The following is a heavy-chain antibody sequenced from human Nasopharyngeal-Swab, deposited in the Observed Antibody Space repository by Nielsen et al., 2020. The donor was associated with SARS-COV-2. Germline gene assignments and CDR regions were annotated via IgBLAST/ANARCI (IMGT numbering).Heavy chain of an antibody. V-gene: IGHV2-70*11. Sequence: SGPTLVKPTQTLTLTCTFSGFSLSTSGMSVNWIRQPPGKALEWLARIDWDDDKYYNTSLKTRLTISKDTSKNQVVLTMTNMDPVDTGTYFCARMYNAQRYCSSGKCYAFAYWGQGTLVTVSS. J-gene: IGHJ4*02. CDR2: IDWDDDK. CDR1: GFSLSTSGMS. CDR3: ARMYNAQRYCSSGKCYAFAY. D-gene: IGHD2-2*01.